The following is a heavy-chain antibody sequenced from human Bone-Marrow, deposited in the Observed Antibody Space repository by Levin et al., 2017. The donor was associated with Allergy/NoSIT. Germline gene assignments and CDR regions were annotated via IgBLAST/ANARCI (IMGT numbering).Heavy chain of an antibody. D-gene: IGHD3-3*01. CDR3: ARGNYDFWSGYYHSFDY. Sequence: GESLKISCKGSGYTFTNHWIGWVRQVPGKGLEWMGIVYPTDSSATYGPSFQGQVTMSVDKSINTAYLQWSSLQASDTAVYYCARGNYDFWSGYYHSFDYWGQGTLVTVSS. CDR2: VYPTDSSA. CDR1: GYTFTNHW. V-gene: IGHV5-51*01. J-gene: IGHJ4*02.